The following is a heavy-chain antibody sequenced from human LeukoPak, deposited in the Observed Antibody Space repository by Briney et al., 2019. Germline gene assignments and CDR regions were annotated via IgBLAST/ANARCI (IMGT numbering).Heavy chain of an antibody. CDR2: IYYSGST. J-gene: IGHJ3*02. D-gene: IGHD6-19*01. CDR1: GGSISSYY. V-gene: IGHV4-59*01. Sequence: TSETLSLTCTVSGGSISSYYWSWIRQPPGKGLEWIGYIYYSGSTNYNPSLKSRVTISVDTSKNQFSLKLSSVTAADTAVYYCARGGRYSSGWNAFDIWGQGTMVTVSS. CDR3: ARGGRYSSGWNAFDI.